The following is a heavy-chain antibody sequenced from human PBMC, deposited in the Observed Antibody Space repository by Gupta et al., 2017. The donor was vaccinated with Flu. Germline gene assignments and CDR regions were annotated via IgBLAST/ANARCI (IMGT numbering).Heavy chain of an antibody. CDR3: ASTGGGKQWLDAFDI. J-gene: IGHJ3*02. CDR2: IKQDGSEK. CDR1: GFTFSSYW. D-gene: IGHD6-19*01. V-gene: IGHV3-7*01. Sequence: EVQLVESGGGLVQPGGSLRLSCAASGFTFSSYWMSWVRQAPGKGLEWVANIKQDGSEKYYVDSVKGRFTISRDNAKNSLYLQMNSLRAEDTAVYYCASTGGGKQWLDAFDIWGQGTMVTVSS.